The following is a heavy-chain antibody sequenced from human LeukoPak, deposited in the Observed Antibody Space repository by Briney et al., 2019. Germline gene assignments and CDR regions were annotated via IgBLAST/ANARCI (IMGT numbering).Heavy chain of an antibody. CDR3: GTAYVWTYCFVW. J-gene: IGHJ4*02. Sequence: ASVKVSCKASGYNLNTYHMHWVRQAPGQGLEWMGIITSTGTTTICAQKFQGRVTMTRDTSTSTVYMDLSSLRSDDTAVYYCGTAYVWTYCFVWWGRGTVVSVFS. V-gene: IGHV1-46*02. D-gene: IGHD3-16*01. CDR2: ITSTGTTT. CDR1: GYNLNTYH.